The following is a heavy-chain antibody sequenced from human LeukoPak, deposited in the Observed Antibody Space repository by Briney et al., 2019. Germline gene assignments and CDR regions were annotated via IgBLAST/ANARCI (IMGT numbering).Heavy chain of an antibody. V-gene: IGHV1-18*01. CDR1: GYTFTSYG. CDR2: ISACNGNT. D-gene: IGHD3-10*01. CDR3: ARDPPFLGPQLLWFGAPDAFDI. Sequence: ASVKVSCKASGYTFTSYGISWVRQAPGQGLEWMGWISACNGNTNYAQKLQGRVTMTTDTSTSTAYMELRSLRSDDTAVYYCARDPPFLGPQLLWFGAPDAFDIWGQGTMVTVSS. J-gene: IGHJ3*02.